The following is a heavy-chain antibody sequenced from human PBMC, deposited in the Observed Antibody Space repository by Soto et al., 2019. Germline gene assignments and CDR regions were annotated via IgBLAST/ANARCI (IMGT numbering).Heavy chain of an antibody. Sequence: GSLRLSCKGSGFTLGDYAMSWVRRAPRKGPEWVGFIRSKAYGLTTEWDASVRGRFLFSSDDNKRIAYLQMSSLKTEDKGVYGCSRGNRPYGMDVWGQGTTVTVSS. D-gene: IGHD6-6*01. CDR1: GFTLGDYA. CDR2: IRSKAYGLTT. CDR3: SRGNRPYGMDV. V-gene: IGHV3-49*04. J-gene: IGHJ6*02.